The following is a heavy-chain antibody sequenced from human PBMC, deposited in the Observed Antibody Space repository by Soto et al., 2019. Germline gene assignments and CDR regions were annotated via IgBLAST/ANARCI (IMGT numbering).Heavy chain of an antibody. D-gene: IGHD2-15*01. CDR1: GGSVSSASYF. J-gene: IGHJ6*02. V-gene: IGHV4-61*01. CDR2: IYYSGNP. CDR3: AAFRLGFVYGLDV. Sequence: QVQLQESGPGLVKPSETLSLTCTVSGGSVSSASYFWTWIRQPPGKGLEWIGYIYYSGNPNYNPSLQSRLTISVDTAMHQFSLKLSSVTAADTAVYYCAAFRLGFVYGLDVWGQGTTVTVCS.